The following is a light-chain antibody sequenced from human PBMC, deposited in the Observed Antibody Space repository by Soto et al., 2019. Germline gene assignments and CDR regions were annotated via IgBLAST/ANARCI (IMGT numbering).Light chain of an antibody. Sequence: QSVLTQPPSASGTPGQRVTISCSGSNSNSGTNPVNWYQQLPGTAPKLLLYNNNQRPSGVPDRFSGSKSGTSASLAISGLQSEDEADYYCAARDDSLNGVVFGGGTQLTVL. V-gene: IGLV1-44*01. CDR1: NSNSGTNP. J-gene: IGLJ2*01. CDR3: AARDDSLNGVV. CDR2: NNN.